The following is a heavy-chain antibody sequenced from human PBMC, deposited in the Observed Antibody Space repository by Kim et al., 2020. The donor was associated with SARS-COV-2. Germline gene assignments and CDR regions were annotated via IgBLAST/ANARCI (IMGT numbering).Heavy chain of an antibody. D-gene: IGHD3-22*01. Sequence: GGSLRLSCAASGFTFSSYGIQWVRQAPGKGLEWVAVISYDGNNKYYAESVKGRFTISRDDSKNTLFLQMNSLRAEDTALYYCAKTRRVGNVGYFSLFSGMDVWGQGTTVTVSS. CDR2: ISYDGNNK. J-gene: IGHJ6*02. V-gene: IGHV3-30*18. CDR1: GFTFSSYG. CDR3: AKTRRVGNVGYFSLFSGMDV.